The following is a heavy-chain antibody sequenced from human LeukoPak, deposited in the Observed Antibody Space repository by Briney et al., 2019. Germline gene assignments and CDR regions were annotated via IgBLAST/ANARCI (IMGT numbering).Heavy chain of an antibody. CDR2: ISGSGGST. CDR1: GFTFNSYA. Sequence: AGGSLRLSCAASGFTFNSYAMSWVRQARGKGLEWVSAISGSGGSTYYADSVKGRFTISRDNSNNTLYLQMNSLRAEDTAVYYCAKDRSWAAAGTWGQGTLVTVSS. V-gene: IGHV3-23*01. J-gene: IGHJ4*02. CDR3: AKDRSWAAAGT. D-gene: IGHD6-13*01.